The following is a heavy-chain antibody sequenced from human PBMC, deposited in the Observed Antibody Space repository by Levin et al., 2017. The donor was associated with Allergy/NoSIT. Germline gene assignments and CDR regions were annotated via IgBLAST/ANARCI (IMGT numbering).Heavy chain of an antibody. Sequence: PVASVKVSCKSSGYTFNTHGIAWVRQAPGQGLEWMGWINTYSGNTNYAEKFQGRVTMTTDTSTTTAYMELRSLTYDDAAVYYCAKDGAAADFPNWFDPWGQGTLVTVSS. CDR2: INTYSGNT. J-gene: IGHJ5*02. V-gene: IGHV1-18*01. D-gene: IGHD6-13*01. CDR3: AKDGAAADFPNWFDP. CDR1: GYTFNTHG.